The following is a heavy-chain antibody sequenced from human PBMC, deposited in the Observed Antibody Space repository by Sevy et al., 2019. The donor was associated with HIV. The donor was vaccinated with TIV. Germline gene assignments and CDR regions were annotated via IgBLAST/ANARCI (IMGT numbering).Heavy chain of an antibody. CDR3: AKDDVGSIDY. Sequence: GGSLRLSCAASGFIFSTSPMHWVRQPPGKGLECVAILSYDDSDENYADSVKGRFTISRDNSKNTLYLQMNSLRTEDTAVYYCAKDDVGSIDYWGQGTLVTVSS. V-gene: IGHV3-30-3*02. D-gene: IGHD3-10*01. CDR1: GFIFSTSP. J-gene: IGHJ4*02. CDR2: LSYDDSDE.